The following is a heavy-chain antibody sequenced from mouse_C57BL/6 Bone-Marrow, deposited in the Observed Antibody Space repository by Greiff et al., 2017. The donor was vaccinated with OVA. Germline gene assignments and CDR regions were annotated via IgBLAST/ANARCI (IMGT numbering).Heavy chain of an antibody. CDR1: GYTFTSYW. V-gene: IGHV1-55*01. J-gene: IGHJ3*01. CDR2: IYPGSGST. Sequence: QVQLQQPGAELAKPGASVKMSCKASGYTFTSYWITWVKQRPGQGLEWIGDIYPGSGSTNYNEKFKSKATLTVDTSSSTAYMQLSSLTSEDSAVYYCATNDYDGAWFAYWGQGTLVTVSA. CDR3: ATNDYDGAWFAY. D-gene: IGHD2-4*01.